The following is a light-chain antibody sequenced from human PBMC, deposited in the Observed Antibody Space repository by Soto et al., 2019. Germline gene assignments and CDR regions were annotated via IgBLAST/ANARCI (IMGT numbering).Light chain of an antibody. CDR1: QSVSTY. CDR3: QQRRNWLT. J-gene: IGKJ4*01. V-gene: IGKV3-11*01. Sequence: IVLTQSPATLSLSPGETATLSCRASQSVSTYLAWYQQKSGQAPRLLIYDASKRATDIPARFSGSGSGTDFTLTISSLEPEDVAVYFCQQRRNWLTFGGGTKVEIK. CDR2: DAS.